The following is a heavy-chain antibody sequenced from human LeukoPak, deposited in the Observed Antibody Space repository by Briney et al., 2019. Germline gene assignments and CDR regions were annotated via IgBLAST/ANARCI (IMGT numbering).Heavy chain of an antibody. CDR3: ASDPPYSSGWYGPDY. V-gene: IGHV3-30-3*01. CDR1: GLTFSKFA. D-gene: IGHD6-19*01. Sequence: GGSLRLSCAASGLTFSKFAVHWVRQAPGKGLEWVAVISYDGASKYYGDSVKGRFTISRDNSIHTVYLQMNSLRPEDTAVYYCASDPPYSSGWYGPDYWGQGTLVTVSS. J-gene: IGHJ4*02. CDR2: ISYDGASK.